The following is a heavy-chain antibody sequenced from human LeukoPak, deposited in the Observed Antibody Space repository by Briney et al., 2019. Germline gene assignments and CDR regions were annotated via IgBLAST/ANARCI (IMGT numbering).Heavy chain of an antibody. D-gene: IGHD6-13*01. CDR3: AKDQYSSSGPFDY. J-gene: IGHJ4*02. Sequence: GGSLRLSCAASGFTFSSYGMHWVRQAPGKGLEWVTVISYDGSNKYYADSVKGRFTISRDNSKNTLYLQMNSLRAEDTTVYYCAKDQYSSSGPFDYWGQGTLVTVSS. CDR1: GFTFSSYG. V-gene: IGHV3-30*18. CDR2: ISYDGSNK.